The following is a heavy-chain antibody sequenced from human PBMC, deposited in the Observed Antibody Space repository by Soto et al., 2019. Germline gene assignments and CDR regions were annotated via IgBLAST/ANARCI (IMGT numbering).Heavy chain of an antibody. D-gene: IGHD3-22*01. CDR3: ARGSYYYDSSGYYHY. CDR2: LYYSGST. Sequence: QVQLQESGPGLVKPSQTLSLTCTVSGGSISSGDYYWSWIRQPPGKGLEWIGYLYYSGSTYYNPSLKSRVTISVDTSKNQFSLKLSSVTAADTAVYYCARGSYYYDSSGYYHYWCQGTLVTVSS. V-gene: IGHV4-30-4*01. J-gene: IGHJ4*02. CDR1: GGSISSGDYY.